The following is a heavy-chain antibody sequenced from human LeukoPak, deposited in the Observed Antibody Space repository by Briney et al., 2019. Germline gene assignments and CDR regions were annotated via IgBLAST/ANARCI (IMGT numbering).Heavy chain of an antibody. Sequence: PGGSLRLSCAASGFTLSSYAMHWVRQAPGKGLEWVAVISYDGSNKYYADSVKGRFTISRDNSKNTLYLQMSSLRAEDTAVYYCARLEYSSSSGLDYWGRGTLVTVSS. CDR2: ISYDGSNK. J-gene: IGHJ4*02. V-gene: IGHV3-30-3*01. CDR1: GFTLSSYA. D-gene: IGHD6-6*01. CDR3: ARLEYSSSSGLDY.